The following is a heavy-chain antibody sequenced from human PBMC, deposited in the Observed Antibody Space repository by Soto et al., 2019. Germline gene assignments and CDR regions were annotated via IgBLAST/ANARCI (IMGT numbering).Heavy chain of an antibody. D-gene: IGHD1-1*01. CDR2: IIPIFGTA. Sequence: QVQLVQSGAEVKKPGSSVKVSCKASGGTFSSYAISWVRQAPGHGLEWMGGIIPIFGTANYAQKFQGRVTITADEATSTAYMELSSLRSEETSVYYWARIKVSHNWNDGEEYYYSGMDGWGEGTTVTVS. V-gene: IGHV1-69*12. CDR1: GGTFSSYA. CDR3: ARIKVSHNWNDGEEYYYSGMDG. J-gene: IGHJ6*02.